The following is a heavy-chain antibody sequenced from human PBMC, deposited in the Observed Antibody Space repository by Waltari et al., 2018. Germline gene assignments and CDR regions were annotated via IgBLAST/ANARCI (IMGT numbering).Heavy chain of an antibody. CDR2: MYHSGSA. J-gene: IGHJ5*02. V-gene: IGHV4-4*02. CDR1: GGSISSDNW. CDR3: ARDPRTYASGEGCFDP. D-gene: IGHD3-10*01. Sequence: QVQLEESGPGLVKPSGTLSLTCDVSGGSISSDNWLSWVRQPPGKGLEWIGEMYHSGSANYNPSLKSRVTISVDKSKNQFSLKVIPVTAADTAVYYCARDPRTYASGEGCFDPWGQGTLVTVSS.